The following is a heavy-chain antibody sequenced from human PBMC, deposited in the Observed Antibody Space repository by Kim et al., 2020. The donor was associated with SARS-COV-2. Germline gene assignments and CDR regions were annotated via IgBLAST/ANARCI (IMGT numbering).Heavy chain of an antibody. Sequence: SETLSLTCTVSGGSISSYYWSWIRQPPGKGLEWIGYIYYSGSTNYNPSLKSRVTISVDTSKNQFSLKLSSVTAADTAVYYCARGTRYCSGGSCYSNWYFDLWGRGTLVTVSS. CDR1: GGSISSYY. J-gene: IGHJ2*01. D-gene: IGHD2-15*01. CDR3: ARGTRYCSGGSCYSNWYFDL. CDR2: IYYSGST. V-gene: IGHV4-59*01.